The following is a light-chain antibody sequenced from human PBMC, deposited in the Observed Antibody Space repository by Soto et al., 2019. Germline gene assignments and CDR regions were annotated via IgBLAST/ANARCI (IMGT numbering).Light chain of an antibody. CDR3: QSYDSNTVV. CDR1: SGSIASNY. CDR2: EGN. Sequence: LTQPHSVSESPGKTVTISCTRSSGSIASNYVQWYQQRPGSVPTTVIYEGNQRPSGVPDRFSGSTDGSSNSASLTISGLQTEDEADYYCQSYDSNTVVFGGGTKLTVL. V-gene: IGLV6-57*04. J-gene: IGLJ2*01.